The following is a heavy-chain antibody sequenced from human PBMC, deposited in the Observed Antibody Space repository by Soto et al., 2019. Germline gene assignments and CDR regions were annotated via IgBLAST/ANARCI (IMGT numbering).Heavy chain of an antibody. CDR3: AREGLMVYAISAFDI. Sequence: SETLSLTCAVYGGSFSGYYWSWIRQPPGKGLEWIGEINHSGSTNYNPSLKSRVTISVDTSKNQFSLKLSSVAAADTAVYYCAREGLMVYAISAFDIWGQGTMVTVSS. CDR1: GGSFSGYY. CDR2: INHSGST. D-gene: IGHD2-8*01. J-gene: IGHJ3*02. V-gene: IGHV4-34*01.